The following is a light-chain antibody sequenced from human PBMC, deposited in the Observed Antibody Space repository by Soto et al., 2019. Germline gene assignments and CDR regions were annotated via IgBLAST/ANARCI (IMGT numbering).Light chain of an antibody. CDR1: QDTDNY. J-gene: IGKJ2*01. CDR3: QQYNKVPYT. V-gene: IGKV1-33*01. Sequence: DIQMTQSPSSLSASVGDRVSISCQANQDTDNYLNWYHQKPGKAPRLVIYDTSTLEIGVPSRFGGSRSGTKFTFTISGLQPEDVGTYDCQQYNKVPYTVGQGTKVDMK. CDR2: DTS.